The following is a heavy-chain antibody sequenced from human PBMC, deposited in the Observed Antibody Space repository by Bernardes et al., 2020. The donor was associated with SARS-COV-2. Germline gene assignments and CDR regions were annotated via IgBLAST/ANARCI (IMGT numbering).Heavy chain of an antibody. CDR1: GFTFSSYA. J-gene: IGHJ6*02. CDR2: ISGPGRT. Sequence: GGSLRLSCAASGFTFSSYAMSWVRQAPGKGLEWVSVISGPGRTYYADSVKGRFTISRDNSKNTLYLEMNSLRAEDTAVYYCAKELAYGSSWRDYSYYFGMDVWGQGTTVTVSS. V-gene: IGHV3-23*01. CDR3: AKELAYGSSWRDYSYYFGMDV. D-gene: IGHD6-13*01.